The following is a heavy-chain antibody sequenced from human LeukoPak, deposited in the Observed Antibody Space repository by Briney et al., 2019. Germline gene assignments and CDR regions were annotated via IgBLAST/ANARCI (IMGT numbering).Heavy chain of an antibody. Sequence: GGSLRLSCAASGFTFSSYAMHWVRQAPGKGLEWVAVISYDGSNKYYADSVKGRFTISRDNSKNTLYLQMNSLRAEDTAVYYCARGHAQWLFKTQADYWGQGTRVTVSS. CDR3: ARGHAQWLFKTQADY. D-gene: IGHD6-19*01. J-gene: IGHJ4*02. V-gene: IGHV3-30-3*01. CDR1: GFTFSSYA. CDR2: ISYDGSNK.